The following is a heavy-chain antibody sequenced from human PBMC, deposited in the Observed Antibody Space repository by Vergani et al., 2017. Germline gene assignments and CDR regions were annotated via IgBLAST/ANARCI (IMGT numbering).Heavy chain of an antibody. Sequence: QVQLQESGPGLVKQLQTPSLTCTVSGASINNDFYYWHWIRQPAGKGLEWIGRIYVSGITDYNSSLQSRVSMSVDTSKNQFSLTLTSVTAADTAVYYCARDNKQLRPRAFDLWGRGGMVTVSS. D-gene: IGHD4-23*01. V-gene: IGHV4-61*02. CDR3: ARDNKQLRPRAFDL. CDR1: GASINNDFYY. CDR2: IYVSGIT. J-gene: IGHJ3*01.